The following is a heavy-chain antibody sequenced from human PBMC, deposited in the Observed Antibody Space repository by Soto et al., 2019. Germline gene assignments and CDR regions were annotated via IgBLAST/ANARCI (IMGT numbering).Heavy chain of an antibody. CDR1: GYTFATST. V-gene: IGHV1-18*01. CDR3: AIADYGDDDY. J-gene: IGHJ4*02. CDR2: IKAYSGNT. D-gene: IGHD4-17*01. Sequence: GPGAKKPGASVKVSCKASGYTFATSTISWLRQAPGQGPEWMGWIKAYSGNTNYAQKLQGRLTMTTDTATSTAYMELMSLTTDDTAIYYCAIADYGDDDYWGQGTLVTVSS.